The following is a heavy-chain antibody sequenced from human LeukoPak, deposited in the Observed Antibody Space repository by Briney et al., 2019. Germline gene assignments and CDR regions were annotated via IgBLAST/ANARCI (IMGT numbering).Heavy chain of an antibody. V-gene: IGHV4-39*01. CDR2: IYYSGST. J-gene: IGHJ4*02. D-gene: IGHD6-13*01. CDR1: GGSISSSSYY. Sequence: PSETLSLTCTVSGGSISSSSYYWGWIRQPPGKGLEWIGSIYYSGSTYYNPSLRSRVTISVDTSKNQFSLKLSSVTAADTAVYYCARLGIAAAGTEEGDYWGQGTLVTVSS. CDR3: ARLGIAAAGTEEGDY.